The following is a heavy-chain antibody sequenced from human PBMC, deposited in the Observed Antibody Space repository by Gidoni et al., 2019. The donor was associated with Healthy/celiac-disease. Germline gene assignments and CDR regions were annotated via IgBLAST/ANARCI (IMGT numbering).Heavy chain of an antibody. CDR2: IKSKTDGGTT. CDR1: GFTFRNDW. J-gene: IGHJ4*02. V-gene: IGHV3-15*01. Sequence: EVQLVESGGGLVKPGGSIRLSCAASGFTFRNDWMSWVRQAPGKGLEWVGRIKSKTDGGTTDYAAPVKGRFTISRDDSKNTLYLQMNSLKTEDTAVYYCTTDWVPERYYYDSSGYFDYWGQGTLVTVSS. D-gene: IGHD3-22*01. CDR3: TTDWVPERYYYDSSGYFDY.